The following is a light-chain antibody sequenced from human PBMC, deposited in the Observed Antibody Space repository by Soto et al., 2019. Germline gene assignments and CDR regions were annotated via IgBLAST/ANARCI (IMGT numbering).Light chain of an antibody. CDR2: GAS. V-gene: IGKV3-15*01. Sequence: EIVLTQSPGILSLSPGERASLSCGASQSLSSKFLAWYQQKPGQAPRLLIYGASTRATGIPARFSGSGSGTEFTLTISSLQSEDFAVYYCQQYNNWPPIIFGQGTRLEIK. J-gene: IGKJ5*01. CDR1: QSLSSK. CDR3: QQYNNWPPII.